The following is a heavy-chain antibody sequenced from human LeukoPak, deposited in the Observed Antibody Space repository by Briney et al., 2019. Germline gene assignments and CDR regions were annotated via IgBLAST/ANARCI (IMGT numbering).Heavy chain of an antibody. CDR2: IKQDGSEK. J-gene: IGHJ4*02. D-gene: IGHD1-26*01. Sequence: GGSLRLSCAASGFTFSSYWMSWVRQAPGKGLEWVSHIKQDGSEKYYVDSVKGRFTISRDNAKNSLYLQMNSLRAEDTAVYYCARDPSAFYGATWSDYWGQGTLVTVSS. CDR3: ARDPSAFYGATWSDY. CDR1: GFTFSSYW. V-gene: IGHV3-7*01.